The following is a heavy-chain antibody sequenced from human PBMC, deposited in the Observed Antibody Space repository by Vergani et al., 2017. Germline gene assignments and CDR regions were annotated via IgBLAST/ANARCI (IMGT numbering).Heavy chain of an antibody. CDR2: IYHSGGT. V-gene: IGHV4-61*01. D-gene: IGHD6-13*01. CDR1: GASVNRANYY. Sequence: QVQLQESGPGLVKPSETLSLTCTVSGASVNRANYYWSWIRQTPGTGLEWIGFIYHSGGTSYSPSLKSRVTMSVDTSKNQFSLKLNSVTAADTAVYYCARGSRAEGGSGPDKWGQGTLVTVSS. J-gene: IGHJ4*02. CDR3: ARGSRAEGGSGPDK.